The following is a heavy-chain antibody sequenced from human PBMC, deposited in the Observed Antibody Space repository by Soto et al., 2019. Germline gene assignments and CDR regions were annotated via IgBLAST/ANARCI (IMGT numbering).Heavy chain of an antibody. D-gene: IGHD3-22*01. V-gene: IGHV4-39*01. J-gene: IGHJ4*02. Sequence: SETLSLTCTVSGASITSSGHYWAWIRQPPGKGLEWIGSIYYSGNTYYKPSLKSRVTISVDTSKNQFSLNLSSVTAADTAVYYCARGLYYDSSGYSLQFDYWGQGTLVTVSS. CDR1: GASITSSGHY. CDR3: ARGLYYDSSGYSLQFDY. CDR2: IYYSGNT.